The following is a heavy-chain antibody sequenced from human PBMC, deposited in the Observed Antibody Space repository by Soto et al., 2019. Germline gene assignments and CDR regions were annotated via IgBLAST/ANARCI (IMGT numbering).Heavy chain of an antibody. CDR1: GFPFTTDG. Sequence: QVQLVESGGGVVQPGRSLRLSCAASGFPFTTDGMHWVREGLGKRLEWVAVISYDGSNKYYADSVKGRFTISRDNSKNTLYLQMNSLRPEDTALYYCVGGQYYFDYRGQGTLVTVSS. J-gene: IGHJ4*02. CDR3: VGGQYYFDY. D-gene: IGHD3-10*01. V-gene: IGHV3-30*03. CDR2: ISYDGSNK.